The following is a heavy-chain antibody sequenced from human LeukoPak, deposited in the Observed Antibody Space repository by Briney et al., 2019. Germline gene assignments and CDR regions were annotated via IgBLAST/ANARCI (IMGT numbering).Heavy chain of an antibody. CDR1: GVSISSNLW. CDR2: IHHGGSL. V-gene: IGHV4-4*02. Sequence: SGTLSLTCAVSGVSISSNLWWTWVRQPPGKGLEWIAEIHHGGSLNYNPSLKSRVTISVDKAKNQFSLNLNSVTAADTAVYYCARGGDRSFDYWGQGTLVTVSS. D-gene: IGHD3-10*01. J-gene: IGHJ4*02. CDR3: ARGGDRSFDY.